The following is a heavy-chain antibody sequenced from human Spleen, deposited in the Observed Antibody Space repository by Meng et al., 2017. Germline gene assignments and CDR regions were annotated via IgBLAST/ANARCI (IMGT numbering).Heavy chain of an antibody. V-gene: IGHV3-21*01. Sequence: EGQVVESGGGLVKPGWSLRLSCAASGFTFSRYNMKWVRQAPGKGLEWVPSIRSSSSYIFYADSVKGRFTISRENAKNSLFLQMNSLRAEDTAVYYCARDFDGDYVFDYWGQGTLVTVSS. J-gene: IGHJ4*02. CDR2: IRSSSSYI. D-gene: IGHD4-17*01. CDR3: ARDFDGDYVFDY. CDR1: GFTFSRYN.